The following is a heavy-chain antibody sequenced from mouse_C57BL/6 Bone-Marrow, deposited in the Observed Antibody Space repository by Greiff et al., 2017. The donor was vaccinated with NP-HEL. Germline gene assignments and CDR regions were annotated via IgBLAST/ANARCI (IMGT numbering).Heavy chain of an antibody. D-gene: IGHD1-1*01. CDR1: GFTFSDYG. V-gene: IGHV5-17*01. J-gene: IGHJ1*03. Sequence: EVKLMESGGGLVKPGGSLKLSCAASGFTFSDYGMHWVRQAPEKGLEWVAYISSGSSTIYYADTVKGRFTISRDNAKNTLFLQMTSLRSEDTAMYYCARPPRFRYEWYFDVWGTGTTVTVSS. CDR2: ISSGSSTI. CDR3: ARPPRFRYEWYFDV.